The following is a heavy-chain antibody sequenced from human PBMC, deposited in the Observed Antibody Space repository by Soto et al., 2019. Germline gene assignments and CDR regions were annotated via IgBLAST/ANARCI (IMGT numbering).Heavy chain of an antibody. CDR3: ARAKISFLGNYYYYGMDG. D-gene: IGHD3-16*01. V-gene: IGHV1-69*06. CDR1: GYTFRIDA. J-gene: IGHJ6*02. CDR2: SIPIFGTA. Sequence: SVKVSFKCAGYTFRIDATSWVRQAPEQGLEWMGGSIPIFGTANYAQKFQGRVMITADKSTSTAHMELSSLRSEDTAVYYCARAKISFLGNYYYYGMDGWGQGPTVTVS.